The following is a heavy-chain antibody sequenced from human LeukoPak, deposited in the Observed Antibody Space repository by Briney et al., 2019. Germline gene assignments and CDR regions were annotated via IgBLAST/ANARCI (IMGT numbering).Heavy chain of an antibody. J-gene: IGHJ4*02. D-gene: IGHD1-14*01. CDR1: GFTFSSYG. CDR3: ASDAYMLDH. CDR2: ISGSGDNT. Sequence: GGSLRLSCAASGFTFSSYGMSWVRQAPGKGLEGVSAISGSGDNTYYADSVKGRFTISRDISKNTLYLQMNSLRAEDTAIYYCASDAYMLDHWGQGTLVTVSS. V-gene: IGHV3-23*01.